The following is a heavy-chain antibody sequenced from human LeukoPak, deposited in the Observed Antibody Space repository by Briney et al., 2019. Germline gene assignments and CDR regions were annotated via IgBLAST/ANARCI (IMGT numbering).Heavy chain of an antibody. V-gene: IGHV4-34*01. CDR1: GGSFSGYY. CDR3: ASYDFWSGSNRFDP. CDR2: INHSGST. D-gene: IGHD3-3*01. J-gene: IGHJ5*02. Sequence: PSETLSLTCAVYGGSFSGYYWSWIRQPPGKGLEWIGEINHSGSTNYNPSLKSRVTISVDTSKNQFSLKLSSVTAADTAVYYCASYDFWSGSNRFDPWGQGTLVTVSS.